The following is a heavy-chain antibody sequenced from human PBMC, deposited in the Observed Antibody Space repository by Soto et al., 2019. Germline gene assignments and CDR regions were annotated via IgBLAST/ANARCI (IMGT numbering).Heavy chain of an antibody. D-gene: IGHD3-22*01. CDR3: ARDSRYYYDSSGYYPFDY. J-gene: IGHJ4*02. CDR2: ISSSSSTI. V-gene: IGHV3-48*02. CDR1: GFNFGSYA. Sequence: PGGSQRLSCTASGFNFGSYARIWVRQAPGKGLEWVSYISSSSSTIYYADSVKGRFTISRDNAKNSLYLQMNSLRDEDTAVYYCARDSRYYYDSSGYYPFDYWGQGTLVTVSS.